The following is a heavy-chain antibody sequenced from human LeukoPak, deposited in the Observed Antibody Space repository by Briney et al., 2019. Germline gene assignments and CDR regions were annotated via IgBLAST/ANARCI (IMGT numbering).Heavy chain of an antibody. CDR3: AKRPLLMDRLLLYFDY. D-gene: IGHD2-2*01. CDR1: GGSISSGGYY. J-gene: IGHJ4*02. CDR2: IYHSGST. Sequence: PSETLSLTCTVSGGSISSGGYYWSWIRQPPGKGLEWIGYIYHSGSTYYNPSLKSRVTISVDRSKNQFSLKLSSVTAADTAVYYCAKRPLLMDRLLLYFDYWGQGTLVTVSS. V-gene: IGHV4-30-2*01.